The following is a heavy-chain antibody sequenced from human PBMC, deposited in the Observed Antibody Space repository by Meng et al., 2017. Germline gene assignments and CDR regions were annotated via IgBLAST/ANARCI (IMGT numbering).Heavy chain of an antibody. CDR2: ISSKANSYAT. CDR1: GFTFSGSA. J-gene: IGHJ4*02. V-gene: IGHV3-73*01. CDR3: RVLLWFGAAMNDY. D-gene: IGHD3-10*01. Sequence: GGSLRPSCAAPGFTFSGSAMHWVRQASGKGLEWVGRISSKANSYATAYAESVKGRFTISREDSKNTAYLKMNSLKTEDTAVYYCRVLLWFGAAMNDYWGQGTLVTVSS.